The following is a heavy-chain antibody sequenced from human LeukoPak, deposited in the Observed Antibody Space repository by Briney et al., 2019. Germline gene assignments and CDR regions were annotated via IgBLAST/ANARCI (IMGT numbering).Heavy chain of an antibody. V-gene: IGHV3-15*01. CDR3: TTERKTMVVSSGIAKH. CDR1: GFTFSNAW. J-gene: IGHJ4*02. D-gene: IGHD4-23*01. CDR2: IKSKSDGGTT. Sequence: PGGSLRLSCAASGFTFSNAWMSWVRQAPGKGLEWVGRIKSKSDGGTTDYAATVKGRFTISRDDSKNTLYLQMSSLKTEDTAAYYCTTERKTMVVSSGIAKHWGQGTLVTVSS.